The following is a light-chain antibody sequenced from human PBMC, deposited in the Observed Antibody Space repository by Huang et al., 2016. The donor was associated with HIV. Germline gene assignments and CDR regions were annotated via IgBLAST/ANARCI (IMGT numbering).Light chain of an antibody. CDR2: DAS. V-gene: IGKV3-11*01. CDR1: QSVSNY. Sequence: EIVLIQSPATLSLSPGERATLSCRASQSVSNYLAWYQQKPGRTPRLLIYDASNRATGIPARFSGSGSGTDFTLTISSLEPEDFAVYYCQQRSNWLTFGGGTNVEIK. J-gene: IGKJ4*01. CDR3: QQRSNWLT.